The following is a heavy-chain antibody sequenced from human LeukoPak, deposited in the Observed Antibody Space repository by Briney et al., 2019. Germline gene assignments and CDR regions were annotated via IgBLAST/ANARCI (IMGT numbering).Heavy chain of an antibody. CDR1: GGSISSGGDH. Sequence: SETLSLTCTVSGGSISSGGDHWSWIRQHPGKGLEWIGYIYYSGSTYYNPSLKSRVTLSVDTSKNQFSLKLSSVTAADTAVYYCARGPPAYFGSGSSSADFDYWGQGTLVTVSS. CDR3: ARGPPAYFGSGSSSADFDY. D-gene: IGHD3-10*01. CDR2: IYYSGST. J-gene: IGHJ4*02. V-gene: IGHV4-31*03.